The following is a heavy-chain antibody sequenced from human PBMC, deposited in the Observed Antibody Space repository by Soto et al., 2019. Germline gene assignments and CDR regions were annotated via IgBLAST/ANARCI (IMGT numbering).Heavy chain of an antibody. V-gene: IGHV3-30*03. CDR2: ISYDGSHK. D-gene: IGHD1-26*01. CDR3: ATSASSDH. J-gene: IGHJ4*02. Sequence: VQLVESGGGVVQPGRSLRLSCVASGFLFDTYGMHWVRQTPGKGLGWVAIISYDGSHKEYADSVKGRFAISRDNSENTLYLQMNNLGVEDTALYYCATSASSDHWGQGTQVTVSS. CDR1: GFLFDTYG.